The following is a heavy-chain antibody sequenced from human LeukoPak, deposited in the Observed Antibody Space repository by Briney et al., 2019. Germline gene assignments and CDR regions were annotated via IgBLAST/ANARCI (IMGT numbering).Heavy chain of an antibody. V-gene: IGHV3-30*18. J-gene: IGHJ1*01. CDR2: ISFHGANE. Sequence: GGSLRLSCTASGFNFSAYGMHWVRQAPGKGLDWVAVISFHGANEYYADSVKGRFTISRDSSNNTLYLQMNSVRAEDTAVYYCAKGRRGSSYVHYFDTWGQGTLVIVSS. D-gene: IGHD3-22*01. CDR1: GFNFSAYG. CDR3: AKGRRGSSYVHYFDT.